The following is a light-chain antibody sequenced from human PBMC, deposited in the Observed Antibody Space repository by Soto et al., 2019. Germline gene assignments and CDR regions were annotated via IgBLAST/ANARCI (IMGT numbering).Light chain of an antibody. CDR3: SSSTTGSLDV. Sequence: QSVLTQPASVSGSPGQSITISCTGTSSDVGTYNHVSWYQHYPGQVPKLLIYNVNHRPSGISNRFSGSRSGSTASLTISGLQVGDEADYFCSSSTTGSLDVFGTGTKVTVL. CDR1: SSDVGTYNH. CDR2: NVN. V-gene: IGLV2-14*01. J-gene: IGLJ1*01.